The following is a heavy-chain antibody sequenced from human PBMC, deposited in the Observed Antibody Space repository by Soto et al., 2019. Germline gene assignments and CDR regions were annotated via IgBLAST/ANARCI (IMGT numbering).Heavy chain of an antibody. CDR2: IIPIFGTA. CDR3: AGRGVLLWFGEARSYYYGMDV. Sequence: VQLLESGGGLVQPGGSLRLSCAASGFTFSSYAISWVRQAPGQGLEWMGGIIPIFGTANYAQKFQGRVTITADESTSTAYMELSSLRSEDTAVYYCAGRGVLLWFGEARSYYYGMDVWGQGTTVTVSS. J-gene: IGHJ6*02. CDR1: GFTFSSYA. D-gene: IGHD3-10*01. V-gene: IGHV1-69*01.